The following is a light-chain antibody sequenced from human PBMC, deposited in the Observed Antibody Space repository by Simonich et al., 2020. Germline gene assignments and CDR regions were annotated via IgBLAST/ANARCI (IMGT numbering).Light chain of an antibody. Sequence: QSALTQPASVSGSPGQSITISCTGTSSDVGGYNYVSWYQQHPGKAPKLMIYDVSNGPSGVSNRFSGSKSGNTASLNIYGLQAEDEADYYCSSYTSSSTWVFGGGTKLTVL. CDR2: DVS. J-gene: IGLJ3*02. CDR1: SSDVGGYNY. V-gene: IGLV2-14*03. CDR3: SSYTSSSTWV.